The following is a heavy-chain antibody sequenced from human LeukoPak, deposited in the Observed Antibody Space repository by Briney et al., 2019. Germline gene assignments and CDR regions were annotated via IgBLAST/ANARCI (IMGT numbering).Heavy chain of an antibody. J-gene: IGHJ5*02. CDR3: ARDRWFDP. CDR1: GGSISSYY. CDR2: IYYSGST. V-gene: IGHV4-59*01. Sequence: PSETLSLTCTVSGGSISSYYWSWIRQPPGKGLEWIGYIYYSGSTNYNPSLKSRVAISVDTSKNQFSLKLRSVTAADTAVYYCARDRWFDPWGQGTLVTVSS.